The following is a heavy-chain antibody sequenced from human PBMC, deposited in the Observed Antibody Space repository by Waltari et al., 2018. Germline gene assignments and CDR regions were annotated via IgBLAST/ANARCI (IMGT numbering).Heavy chain of an antibody. V-gene: IGHV4-34*04. CDR3: ARGGLRGTYYYYYYMDV. J-gene: IGHJ6*03. D-gene: IGHD4-17*01. CDR2: INHSRTT. Sequence: QVQLQQWGAGLLKPSAPLSPTCAVSGGSFSGYYWSWIRQPPGKGLEWIGEINHSRTTNNSPSLKSRATISVDTSKNQFSLKLSSVTAADTAVYYCARGGLRGTYYYYYYMDVWGKGTTVTVSS. CDR1: GGSFSGYY.